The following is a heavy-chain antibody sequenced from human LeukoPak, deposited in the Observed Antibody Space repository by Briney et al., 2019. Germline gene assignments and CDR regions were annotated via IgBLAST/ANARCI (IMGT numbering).Heavy chain of an antibody. D-gene: IGHD5-18*01. J-gene: IGHJ4*02. CDR1: GGSFSGYY. CDR3: TRRIEKTAMVDY. Sequence: SETLSLTCAVYGGSFSGYYWSWIRQPPGKGLEWIGEINLSGSANYNPSLKSRVTISVDTSKNQFSLKLSSVTAADTAVFYCTRRIEKTAMVDYWGQGTLVTVSS. CDR2: INLSGSA. V-gene: IGHV4-34*01.